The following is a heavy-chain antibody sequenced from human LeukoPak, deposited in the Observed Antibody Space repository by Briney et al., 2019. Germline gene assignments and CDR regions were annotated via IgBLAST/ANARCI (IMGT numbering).Heavy chain of an antibody. Sequence: GRSLRLSCAASGFTFSSYAMHWVRQAPGEGLEWVAFVRYDGTNKYYADSVKGRFTISRDNAKNSLYLQMNSLRAEDTAVYYCARGGSYGFVGDYWGQGTLVTVSS. J-gene: IGHJ4*02. V-gene: IGHV3-30*04. CDR1: GFTFSSYA. CDR2: VRYDGTNK. CDR3: ARGGSYGFVGDY. D-gene: IGHD5-18*01.